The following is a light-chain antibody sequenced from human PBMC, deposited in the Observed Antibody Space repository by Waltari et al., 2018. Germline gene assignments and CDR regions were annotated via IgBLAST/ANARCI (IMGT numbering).Light chain of an antibody. CDR1: QSVSSSS. CDR2: GAS. J-gene: IGKJ4*01. CDR3: QQYGSSPLVT. Sequence: VLMQAPGTPSLSPGERATLTCRSRQSVSSSSLAWYQQKPGQAPRPLLYGASSRATAIPARCSSIRSGTHFAITISSRAPEDFAVYYYQQYGSSPLVTFGGGTKVEIK. V-gene: IGKV3-20*01.